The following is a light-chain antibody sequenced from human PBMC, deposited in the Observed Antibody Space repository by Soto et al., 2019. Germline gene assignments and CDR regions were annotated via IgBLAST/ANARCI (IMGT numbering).Light chain of an antibody. CDR3: QQAKSFTVS. Sequence: EIQMNQSPSSLSASVGDRVTITCGASQDIGSWFAWYQQKPGKVPKLLIYAASILQSGVPSRFSGSVSGTDVTLTINNLQQEDCATYDCQQAKSFTVSFGQGTRLEIK. CDR2: AAS. CDR1: QDIGSW. J-gene: IGKJ5*01. V-gene: IGKV1D-12*01.